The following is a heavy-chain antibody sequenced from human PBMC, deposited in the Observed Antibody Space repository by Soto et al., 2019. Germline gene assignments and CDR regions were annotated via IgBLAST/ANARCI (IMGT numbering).Heavy chain of an antibody. J-gene: IGHJ6*02. V-gene: IGHV1-18*01. CDR3: ARDRSMYYGMDV. CDR1: GYTFRSFG. D-gene: IGHD2-8*01. CDR2: ISAYNGNT. Sequence: ASVKVSCKATGYTFRSFGISWVRQAPGQGLEWMGWISAYNGNTNYAQKLQGRVTMTTDTSTSTAYMELRSLTSDDTAVYYCARDRSMYYGMDVRGQGTKVTVSS.